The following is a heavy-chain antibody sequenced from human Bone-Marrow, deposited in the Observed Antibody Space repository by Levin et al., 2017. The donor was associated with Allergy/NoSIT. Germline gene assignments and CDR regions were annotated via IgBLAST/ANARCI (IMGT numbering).Heavy chain of an antibody. D-gene: IGHD6-13*01. V-gene: IGHV3-7*01. Sequence: GESLKISCAASGFTFSSFWMSWVRQAPGKGLEWVANIKRDGSEKYYVDSVEGRFTISRDNAKNSLYLQMSSLRAEDTAVYYWAREETWIAATTEDSIPHFEYWGQGTLVTVSS. CDR1: GFTFSSFW. CDR3: AREETWIAATTEDSIPHFEY. J-gene: IGHJ4*02. CDR2: IKRDGSEK.